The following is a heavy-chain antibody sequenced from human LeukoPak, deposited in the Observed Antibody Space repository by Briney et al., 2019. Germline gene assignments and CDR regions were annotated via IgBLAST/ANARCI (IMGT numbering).Heavy chain of an antibody. V-gene: IGHV1-2*06. CDR3: ASTVTTAQGFDY. CDR2: INPNSGGT. CDR1: GYTFTGYY. Sequence: APVKVSCKASGYTFTGYYMHWVRQAPGQGLEWMGRINPNSGGTNYAQKFQGRVTMTRDTSISTAYMELSRLRSDDTAVYYCASTVTTAQGFDYWGQGTLVTVSS. D-gene: IGHD4-17*01. J-gene: IGHJ4*02.